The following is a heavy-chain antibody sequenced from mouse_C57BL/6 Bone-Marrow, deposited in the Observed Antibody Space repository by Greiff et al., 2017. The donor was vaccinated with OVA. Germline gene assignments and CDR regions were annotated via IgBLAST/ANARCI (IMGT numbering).Heavy chain of an antibody. Sequence: QVQLQQPGAELVKPGASVKLSCKASGYTFTSYWMHWVKQRPGQGLEWIGMIHPNCGSTNYNEKFKSKATLTVDKSSSTAYMQLSSLTSEDSAVYYCARDGYYGSSPPWFAYWGQGTLVTVSA. V-gene: IGHV1-64*01. CDR3: ARDGYYGSSPPWFAY. CDR2: IHPNCGST. D-gene: IGHD1-1*01. J-gene: IGHJ3*01. CDR1: GYTFTSYW.